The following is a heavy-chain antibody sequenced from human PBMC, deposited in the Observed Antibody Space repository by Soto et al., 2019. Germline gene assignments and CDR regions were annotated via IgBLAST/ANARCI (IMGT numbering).Heavy chain of an antibody. Sequence: QVQLVQSGAEVKKPGASVKVSCKASGYSFTSYGISWVRQAPGQGREWMGWISAYNGNTKYAQKLQGRVTLTTETSTSRAYMELRSLGSDDTAGYYCARDLAVALMDYWGQGTLVTVS. D-gene: IGHD6-19*01. CDR3: ARDLAVALMDY. J-gene: IGHJ4*02. CDR2: ISAYNGNT. V-gene: IGHV1-18*01. CDR1: GYSFTSYG.